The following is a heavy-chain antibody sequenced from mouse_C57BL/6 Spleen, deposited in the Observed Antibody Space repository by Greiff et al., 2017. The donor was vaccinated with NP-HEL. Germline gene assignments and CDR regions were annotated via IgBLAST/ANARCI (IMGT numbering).Heavy chain of an antibody. CDR1: GFTFSSYG. CDR2: ISSGGSYT. J-gene: IGHJ4*01. D-gene: IGHD1-1*01. V-gene: IGHV5-6*01. Sequence: EVMLVESGGDLVKPGGSLKLSCAASGFTFSSYGMSWVRQTPDKRLEWVATISSGGSYTYYPDSVKGRFTISRDNAKNTLYLQMSSLKSEDTAMYYCAREYYGSSRFCALDYWGQGTSVTVSS. CDR3: AREYYGSSRFCALDY.